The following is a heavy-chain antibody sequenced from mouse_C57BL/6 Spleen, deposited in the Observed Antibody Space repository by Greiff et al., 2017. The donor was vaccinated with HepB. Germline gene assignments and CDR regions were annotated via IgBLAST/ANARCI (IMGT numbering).Heavy chain of an antibody. V-gene: IGHV1-85*01. J-gene: IGHJ3*01. D-gene: IGHD2-1*01. CDR3: ARGDLYYGNSAWFAY. CDR1: GYTFTSYD. Sequence: VMLVESGPELVKPGASVKLSCKASGYTFTSYDINWVKQRPGQGLEWIGWIYPRDGSTKYNEKFKGKATLTVDTSSSTAYMELHSLTSEDSAVYFCARGDLYYGNSAWFAYWGQGTLVTVSA. CDR2: IYPRDGST.